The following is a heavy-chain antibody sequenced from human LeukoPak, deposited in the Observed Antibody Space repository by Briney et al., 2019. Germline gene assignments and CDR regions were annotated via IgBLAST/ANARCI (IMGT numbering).Heavy chain of an antibody. CDR3: AADFAAAGTTEYFDL. Sequence: GTSVKVSCKASGFTFTSSAMQWVRQARGQRLEWIGWIVVGSGNTNYAQKFQERVTITRDMSTSTAYMELSSLRSEDTAVYSCAADFAAAGTTEYFDLWGRGTLVTVSS. V-gene: IGHV1-58*02. J-gene: IGHJ2*01. D-gene: IGHD6-13*01. CDR1: GFTFTSSA. CDR2: IVVGSGNT.